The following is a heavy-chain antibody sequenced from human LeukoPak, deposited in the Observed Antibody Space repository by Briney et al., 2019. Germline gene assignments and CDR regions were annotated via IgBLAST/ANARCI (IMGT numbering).Heavy chain of an antibody. CDR2: IKQDGSEK. V-gene: IGHV3-7*01. CDR1: GFTFSSYW. CDR3: ARVGGRYSPLGY. J-gene: IGHJ4*02. Sequence: GGSLRLSCAASGFTFSSYWMSWVRQAPGNGLEWVANIKQDGSEKYYVDSVKGRFTISRDNDKNSLFLQMTSLRAEDTAVYYCARVGGRYSPLGYWGQGTLVTVFS. D-gene: IGHD3-16*02.